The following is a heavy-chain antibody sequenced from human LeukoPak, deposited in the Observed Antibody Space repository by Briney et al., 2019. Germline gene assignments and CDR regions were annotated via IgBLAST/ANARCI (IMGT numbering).Heavy chain of an antibody. CDR3: ARDHRYAFDN. CDR2: IGISSGNT. J-gene: IGHJ4*02. V-gene: IGHV3-48*01. D-gene: IGHD5-12*01. Sequence: GGSLRLSCAASGFNFIDYSMNWVRQAPGEGLEWISYIGISSGNTKYADSVKGRFTISRDKARNSLYLQMNSLRVEDTAVYYCARDHRYAFDNWGQGTLVTVSS. CDR1: GFNFIDYS.